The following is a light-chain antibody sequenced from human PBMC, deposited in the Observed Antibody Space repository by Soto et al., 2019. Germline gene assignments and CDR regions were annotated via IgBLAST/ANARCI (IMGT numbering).Light chain of an antibody. CDR3: QQRSSWT. Sequence: EILLTQSPGTLSLYPGERATLSCRASQSVSSSYLAWYQKKPGQATRLLIYDASSRATDIPARFSGSRSGTDFTLTISSLEPEYFAVYYCQQRSSWTFGQGTKVDIK. CDR1: QSVSSSY. V-gene: IGKV3D-20*02. CDR2: DAS. J-gene: IGKJ1*01.